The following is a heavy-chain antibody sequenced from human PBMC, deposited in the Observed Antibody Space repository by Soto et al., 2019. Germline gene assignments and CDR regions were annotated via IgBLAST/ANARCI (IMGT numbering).Heavy chain of an antibody. D-gene: IGHD3-16*01. V-gene: IGHV3-21*06. CDR1: GFMFSAYT. Sequence: GGSLRLSCAASGFMFSAYTMNWVRQAPGKGLEWLSSISDDSSYIDYADSLRVRFTVSRDNARNSLYLQIDSLGVEDTAVYYCATPYYFNHWGPGTLVTVSS. CDR3: ATPYYFNH. J-gene: IGHJ1*01. CDR2: ISDDSSYI.